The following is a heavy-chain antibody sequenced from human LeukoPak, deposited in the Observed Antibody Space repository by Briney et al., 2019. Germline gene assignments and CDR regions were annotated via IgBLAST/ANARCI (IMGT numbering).Heavy chain of an antibody. CDR3: ARETKLMGYSSGLGFNY. J-gene: IGHJ4*02. V-gene: IGHV4-59*01. D-gene: IGHD6-19*01. Sequence: SETLSLTCTVSGSSISSWYWSWIRQPPGKGLEWIAYIYDSGNTNYNPSLKTRVTISADTSKNQLSLNLTSVTAADTAVYYCARETKLMGYSSGLGFNYWGQGTLVTVSS. CDR2: IYDSGNT. CDR1: GSSISSWY.